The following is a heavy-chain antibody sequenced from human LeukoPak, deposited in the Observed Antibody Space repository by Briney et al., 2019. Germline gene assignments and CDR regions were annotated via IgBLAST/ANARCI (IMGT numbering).Heavy chain of an antibody. J-gene: IGHJ4*02. D-gene: IGHD3-9*01. CDR1: GDSFSSNSAA. CDR2: TYYRSKWYH. V-gene: IGHV6-1*01. CDR3: ARSGLRDYCDC. Sequence: SQTLSLTCAVSGDSFSSNSAAWTWLRQSPSRGFEWLGRTYYRSKWYHDFAVSVESRITINPDTSKNQFSLQLNSVTPEDTAMYYCARSGLRDYCDCWGRGTLVTVSS.